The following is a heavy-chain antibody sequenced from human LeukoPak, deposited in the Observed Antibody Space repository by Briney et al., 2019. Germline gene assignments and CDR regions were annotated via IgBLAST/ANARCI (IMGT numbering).Heavy chain of an antibody. Sequence: SETLSLTCAVYGGSFSGYYWSWIRQPPGKGLEWIGEINHSGSTNYNPSLKSRVTISVDTSKNQFSLKLSSVTAADTAVYYCARGFGIAAAGTILHYWGQGTLVTVSS. D-gene: IGHD6-13*01. V-gene: IGHV4-34*01. CDR2: INHSGST. CDR1: GGSFSGYY. J-gene: IGHJ4*02. CDR3: ARGFGIAAAGTILHY.